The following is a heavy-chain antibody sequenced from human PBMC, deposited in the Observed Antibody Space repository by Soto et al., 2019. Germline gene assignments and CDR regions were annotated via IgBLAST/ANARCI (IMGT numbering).Heavy chain of an antibody. CDR3: ARDMREWFGELSTYYYYGMDV. D-gene: IGHD3-10*01. J-gene: IGHJ6*02. CDR2: ISAYNGNT. Sequence: QVQLVQSGAEVKKPGASVKVSCKASGYTFTSYGISWVRQAPGQGLEWMGWISAYNGNTNYAQKLQGRVTMTTDTSTRTAYMERRSQRSDDTAVYYCARDMREWFGELSTYYYYGMDVWGQGTTVTVSS. V-gene: IGHV1-18*01. CDR1: GYTFTSYG.